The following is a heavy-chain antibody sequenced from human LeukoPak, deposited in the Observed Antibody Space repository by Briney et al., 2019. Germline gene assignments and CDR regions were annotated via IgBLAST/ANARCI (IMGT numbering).Heavy chain of an antibody. CDR2: INWNGGST. J-gene: IGHJ5*02. CDR1: GFTFDDYG. Sequence: TGGSLRLSCEVSGFTFDDYGMNWVRQPPGKGLEWISDINWNGGSTSYAASVRGRFTVSRDNAKNLLYLQMTSLRVEDTALYYCARRKEFADFGSAYYPLEHWAQGTLVTVS. V-gene: IGHV3-20*04. CDR3: ARRKEFADFGSAYYPLEH. D-gene: IGHD3-3*01.